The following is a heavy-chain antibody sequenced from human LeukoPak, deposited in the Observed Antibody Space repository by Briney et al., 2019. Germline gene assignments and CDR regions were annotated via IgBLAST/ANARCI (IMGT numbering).Heavy chain of an antibody. CDR2: IYSSGCT. CDR3: ARENRLGYYHSLTGSADGFDI. D-gene: IGHD3-9*01. J-gene: IGHJ3*02. Sequence: PSETLSLTCTVSGGSISSGSYYWRWIRQPAGKGLEWIGRIYSSGCTNYNPSLKSRVTISLDTSKNQFSLKLSSVTAADTAVYYCARENRLGYYHSLTGSADGFDIWGQGTLVSVSS. CDR1: GGSISSGSYY. V-gene: IGHV4-61*02.